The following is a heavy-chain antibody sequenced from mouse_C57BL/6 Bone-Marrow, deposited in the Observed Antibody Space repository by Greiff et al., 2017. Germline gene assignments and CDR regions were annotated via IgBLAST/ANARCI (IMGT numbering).Heavy chain of an antibody. CDR2: IDPSDSYT. J-gene: IGHJ3*01. V-gene: IGHV1-69*01. D-gene: IGHD4-1*01. Sequence: QVHVQQPGAELVMPGASVKLSCKASGYTFTSYWMHWVKQRPGQGLEWIGEIDPSDSYTNYNQKFKGKSTLTVDKSSSTAYMQLRSLTSEDSAVYDCARELAGTFAYWGQGTLVTVSA. CDR3: ARELAGTFAY. CDR1: GYTFTSYW.